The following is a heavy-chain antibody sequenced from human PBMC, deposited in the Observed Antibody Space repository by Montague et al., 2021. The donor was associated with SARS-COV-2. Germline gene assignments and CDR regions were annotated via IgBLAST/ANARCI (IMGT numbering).Heavy chain of an antibody. D-gene: IGHD3-10*01. CDR1: GGSISSSSYY. CDR3: ARHPPHSPSGNYLVPGGFDT. CDR2: IHYSGST. V-gene: IGHV4-39*01. Sequence: SETLSLTCAVSGGSISSSSYYWGWIRQPPGKGLEWIGSIHYSGSTYYNPSLKRRVTISVDTSSNQFSLRLSSVTAADTAVYFCARHPPHSPSGNYLVPGGFDTWGPGTMVTVSS. J-gene: IGHJ3*02.